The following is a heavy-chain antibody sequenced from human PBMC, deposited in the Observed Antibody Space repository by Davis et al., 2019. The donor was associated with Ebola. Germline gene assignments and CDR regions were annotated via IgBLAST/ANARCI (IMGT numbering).Heavy chain of an antibody. J-gene: IGHJ6*02. CDR3: ARGCGYDCDYYYGMDV. Sequence: SVKVSCKASVCTFSSYAISWVRQAPGQGLEWLGGIIPIFGTANYAQKFQGRVTITADESTSTAYMELSSLRSEDTAVYYCARGCGYDCDYYYGMDVWGQGTTVTVSS. CDR1: VCTFSSYA. D-gene: IGHD5-12*01. V-gene: IGHV1-69*13. CDR2: IIPIFGTA.